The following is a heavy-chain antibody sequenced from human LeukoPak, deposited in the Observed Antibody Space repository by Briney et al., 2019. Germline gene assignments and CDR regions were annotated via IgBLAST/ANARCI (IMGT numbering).Heavy chain of an antibody. CDR2: IKEDGSEK. Sequence: GGSLRLSCAASGFTFSSYWMSWVRQAPGKGLEWVANIKEDGSEKYYVDSVKGRFTISRDNAKNSLYLQMNSLRAEDTAVYYCARSFKDEYFQHWGQGTLVTVSS. J-gene: IGHJ1*01. V-gene: IGHV3-7*01. CDR1: GFTFSSYW. CDR3: ARSFKDEYFQH.